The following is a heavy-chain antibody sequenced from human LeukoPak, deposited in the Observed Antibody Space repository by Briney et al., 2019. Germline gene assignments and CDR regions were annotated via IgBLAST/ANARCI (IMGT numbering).Heavy chain of an antibody. Sequence: GGSLRLSCAASGFTFSSYWMSWVRQAPGKGLEWVANIKQDGSEKYYVDSVKGRFTISRDNAKNSLYLQMNSLRAEDTAVYYCARPTSSSWFKYFQHWGQGSLVTVSS. J-gene: IGHJ1*01. CDR1: GFTFSSYW. V-gene: IGHV3-7*01. CDR2: IKQDGSEK. D-gene: IGHD6-13*01. CDR3: ARPTSSSWFKYFQH.